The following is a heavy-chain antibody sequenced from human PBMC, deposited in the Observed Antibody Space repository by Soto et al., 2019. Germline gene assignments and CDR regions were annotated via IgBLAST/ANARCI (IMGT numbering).Heavy chain of an antibody. D-gene: IGHD3-22*01. CDR2: ISGSGGST. J-gene: IGHJ3*01. Sequence: EVQLLESGGGLVQPGGSLRLSCAASGFTFSSYAMTWFRQAPGKGLEWVSAISGSGGSTFYADSVKGRFTISRDNSKSTLYLQMNSLRAEDTAVYYCAKGTMIEPRFDAFDFWGQGTMVTVSS. CDR3: AKGTMIEPRFDAFDF. V-gene: IGHV3-23*01. CDR1: GFTFSSYA.